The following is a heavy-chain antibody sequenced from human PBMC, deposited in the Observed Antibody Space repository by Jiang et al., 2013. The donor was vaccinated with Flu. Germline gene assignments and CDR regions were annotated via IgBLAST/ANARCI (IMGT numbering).Heavy chain of an antibody. CDR2: IYSDG. J-gene: IGHJ4*02. D-gene: IGHD7-27*01. V-gene: IGHV3-53*01. CDR3: ARALTWGKYGSNLYYFDS. Sequence: VQLVESGGGLIQPGGSLRLSCAASGFTVRSNDMGWVRQAPGKGLEWVSVIYSDGRGDSVEGRFSISRDNSENTLFLQLNSLRGDDTAVYYCARALTWGKYGSNLYYFDSWGQGTLVTVSA. CDR1: GFTVRSND.